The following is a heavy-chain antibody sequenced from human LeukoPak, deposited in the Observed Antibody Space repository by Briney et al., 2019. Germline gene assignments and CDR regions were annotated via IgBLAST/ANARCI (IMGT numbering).Heavy chain of an antibody. Sequence: SETLSLTCTVSGGSLSSYSYSWGWIRQPPGKGLEWIATIYYSGVTYHNPSLKSRVTISVDTSKNQFSLRLNSVTAADTAVYYCARHADEYGDYPLWFDYWGQGSLVTVSS. V-gene: IGHV4-39*01. CDR3: ARHADEYGDYPLWFDY. CDR1: GGSLSSYSYS. D-gene: IGHD4-17*01. J-gene: IGHJ4*02. CDR2: IYYSGVT.